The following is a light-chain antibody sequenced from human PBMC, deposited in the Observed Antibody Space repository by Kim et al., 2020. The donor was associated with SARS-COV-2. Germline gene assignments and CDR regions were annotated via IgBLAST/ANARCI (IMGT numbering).Light chain of an antibody. J-gene: IGKJ1*01. CDR2: EVS. CDR1: KGLLHSDGKTY. CDR3: MQSIQLPRT. Sequence: PAAISCKSTKGLLHSDGKTYLYWYLQKPGQPPQLLIHEVSNRFSGVPDRFSGSGSGTDFKLKISRVEAEDAGVYYCMQSIQLPRTFGQGTKVDIK. V-gene: IGKV2D-29*01.